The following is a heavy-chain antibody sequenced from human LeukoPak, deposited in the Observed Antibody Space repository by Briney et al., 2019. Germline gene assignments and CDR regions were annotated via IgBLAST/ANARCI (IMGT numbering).Heavy chain of an antibody. Sequence: PGGSLRLSCAASGFTFSSYSMSWVRQAPGKGLEWVSYISSSSSTIYYADSVKGRFTISRDNAKNSLYLQMNSLRAEDTAVYYCARGTSFGFDPWGQGTLVTVSS. J-gene: IGHJ5*02. CDR3: ARGTSFGFDP. V-gene: IGHV3-48*01. D-gene: IGHD2-2*01. CDR2: ISSSSSTI. CDR1: GFTFSSYS.